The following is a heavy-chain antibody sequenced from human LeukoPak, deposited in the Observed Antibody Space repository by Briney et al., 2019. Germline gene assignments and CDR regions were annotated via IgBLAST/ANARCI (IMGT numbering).Heavy chain of an antibody. CDR1: GFTFSNYW. CDR2: IKQDGSEK. D-gene: IGHD5-24*01. J-gene: IGHJ5*02. V-gene: IGHV3-7*05. Sequence: HPGGSLRLSCAASGFTFSNYWMIWVRQAPGKGLEWVGNIKQDGSEKRYADSVRGRFTSSRDNAQTSLYLQMNNLRAEDTAVYYCARASDPWLQLTWGQGTLVTVSS. CDR3: ARASDPWLQLT.